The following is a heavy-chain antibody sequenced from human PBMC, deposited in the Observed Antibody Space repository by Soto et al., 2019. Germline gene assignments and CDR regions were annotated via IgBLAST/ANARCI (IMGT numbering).Heavy chain of an antibody. Sequence: QVQLVQSGAEVKKPGASVKVSCKASGYTFTSYYMHWVRQAPGQGLEWRGIINPSGGSTSYAQKFQGRVTMTRDTSTSTVYMGLSSLRSEDTAVYYCARPPVEYSSSSAVGYWGQGTLVTVSS. CDR1: GYTFTSYY. CDR3: ARPPVEYSSSSAVGY. V-gene: IGHV1-46*03. CDR2: INPSGGST. D-gene: IGHD6-6*01. J-gene: IGHJ4*02.